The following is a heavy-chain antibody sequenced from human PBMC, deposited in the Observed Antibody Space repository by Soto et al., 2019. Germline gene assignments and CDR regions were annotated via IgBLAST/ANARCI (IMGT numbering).Heavy chain of an antibody. CDR2: IYYSGST. V-gene: IGHV4-59*01. CDR1: GGSISSYY. Sequence: SETLSLTCTVSGGSISSYYWSWIRQPPGKGLEWIGYIYYSGSTNYNPSLKSRVTISVDTSKNQFSLKLSSVTAADTAVYYCARDLSQYSGYSGFDYWGQGTLVTVSS. J-gene: IGHJ4*02. D-gene: IGHD5-12*01. CDR3: ARDLSQYSGYSGFDY.